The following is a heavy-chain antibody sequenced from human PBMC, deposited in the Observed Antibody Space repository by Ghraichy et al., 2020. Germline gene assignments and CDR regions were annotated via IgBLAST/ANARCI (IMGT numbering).Heavy chain of an antibody. CDR3: ARDSSGYYFDYFDY. J-gene: IGHJ4*02. CDR1: RATFSSYT. Sequence: SVKVSCKISRATFSSYTISWVRQSPGQGLEWMGRIIPILGIANYAQKFQGRVTITADKSTSTAYMELSSLRSEDTAVYYCARDSSGYYFDYFDYWGQGTLVTVAS. V-gene: IGHV1-69*04. CDR2: IIPILGIA. D-gene: IGHD3-22*01.